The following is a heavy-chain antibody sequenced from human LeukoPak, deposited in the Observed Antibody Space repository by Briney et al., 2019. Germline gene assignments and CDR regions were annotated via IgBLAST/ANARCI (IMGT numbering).Heavy chain of an antibody. CDR2: IYYSGST. D-gene: IGHD3-3*01. Sequence: GSLRLSCAASGFSISSYAMTWVRQAPGKGLEWIGYIYYSGSTNYNPSLKSRVTISVDTSKNQFSLKLSSVTAADTAVYYCAREGPRWSGYSYFDYWGQGTLVTASS. CDR3: AREGPRWSGYSYFDY. CDR1: GFSISSYA. V-gene: IGHV4-59*01. J-gene: IGHJ4*02.